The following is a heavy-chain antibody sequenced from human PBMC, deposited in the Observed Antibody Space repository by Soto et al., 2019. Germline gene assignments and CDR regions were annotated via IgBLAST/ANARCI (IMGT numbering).Heavy chain of an antibody. D-gene: IGHD4-4*01. CDR2: ISGSGGST. J-gene: IGHJ2*01. CDR3: AKDESRRNRRYFDL. CDR1: GFTFSSYA. Sequence: EVQLLESGGGLVQPGGSLRLSCAASGFTFSSYAMYWVRQAPGKGLEWVSVISGSGGSTYYADSVKGRFTISRDNSKSTLYLQMNSLRAEDTPVYYCAKDESRRNRRYFDLWGRGTLVTVSS. V-gene: IGHV3-23*01.